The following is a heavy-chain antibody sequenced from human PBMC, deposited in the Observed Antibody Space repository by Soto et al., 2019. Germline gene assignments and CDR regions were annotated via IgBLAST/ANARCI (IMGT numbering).Heavy chain of an antibody. V-gene: IGHV4-59*01. CDR3: ARENSRWFDP. CDR2: IYYSGTT. J-gene: IGHJ5*02. Sequence: SETLSLTCTVSGGSISSYYWSWIRQPPGKGLEWIGYIYYSGTTSYNPSLKSRVTISIDTSKNQLSLKLTSVTAADTAVYYCARENSRWFDPWGQGTLVTVSS. CDR1: GGSISSYY.